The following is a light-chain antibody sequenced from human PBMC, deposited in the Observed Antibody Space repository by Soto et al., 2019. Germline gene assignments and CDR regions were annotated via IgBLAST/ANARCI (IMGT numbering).Light chain of an antibody. CDR3: QQYGSSRVT. Sequence: EIVLTQSPGTLSLSPGERATLSCRASQSVSNNYLAWYQQKPGQAPRLLIYGASSRAPGIPDRFSGSGSGTDFTLTISRLEPEDFAVYYCQQYGSSRVTFGQGTKVDIK. J-gene: IGKJ1*01. V-gene: IGKV3-20*01. CDR2: GAS. CDR1: QSVSNNY.